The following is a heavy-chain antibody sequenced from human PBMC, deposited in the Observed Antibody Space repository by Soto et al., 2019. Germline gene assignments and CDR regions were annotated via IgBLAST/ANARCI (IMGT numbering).Heavy chain of an antibody. CDR1: GGSISGHY. V-gene: IGHV4-59*11. CDR3: ARSIAVAHLLDY. D-gene: IGHD6-19*01. CDR2: VYYTGTT. Sequence: PSETLSLTCTVSGGSISGHYWSWIRQPPGKGLEWIGYVYYTGTTNYSPSPKSRVTISVDTSKNQFSLRLSSATVADTAVYYCARSIAVAHLLDYWGQGALVTVS. J-gene: IGHJ4*02.